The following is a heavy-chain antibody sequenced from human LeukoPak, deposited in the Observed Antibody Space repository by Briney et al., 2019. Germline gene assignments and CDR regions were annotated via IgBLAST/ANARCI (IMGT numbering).Heavy chain of an antibody. J-gene: IGHJ4*02. CDR1: GFTFSSYS. CDR3: AKKIAAAGTPSFDY. D-gene: IGHD6-13*01. V-gene: IGHV3-21*04. CDR2: ISSSSTYI. Sequence: GGSLRLSCAASGFTFSSYSMNWVRQAPGKGLEWVSSISSSSTYIYYADSVKGRFTISRDNAKNSLYLQMNSLRAEDTAVYYCAKKIAAAGTPSFDYWGQGTLVTVSS.